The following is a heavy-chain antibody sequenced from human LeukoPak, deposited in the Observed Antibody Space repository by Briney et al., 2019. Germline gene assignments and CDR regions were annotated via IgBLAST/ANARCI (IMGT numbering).Heavy chain of an antibody. CDR1: GLSVSSNF. D-gene: IGHD6-19*01. J-gene: IGHJ4*02. CDR3: ASWPVGWYGEDS. CDR2: IYGGGST. V-gene: IGHV3-53*01. Sequence: GGSLRLSCAATGLSVSSNFMSWVRQAPGKGLEWVSVIYGGGSTYYADSVKGRFTISRDTPKNTLYLQMNSPRVEDTAVYYCASWPVGWYGEDSWGQGTLVTVSS.